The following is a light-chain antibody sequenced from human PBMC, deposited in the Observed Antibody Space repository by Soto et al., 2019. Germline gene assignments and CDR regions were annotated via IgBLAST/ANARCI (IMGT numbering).Light chain of an antibody. V-gene: IGLV1-44*01. CDR2: SNN. J-gene: IGLJ1*01. CDR1: SSNIGSNT. CDR3: AAWDDSLSYV. Sequence: QSALTQRPSASGTPGQRVTISCSGSSSNIGSNTVNWYQQLPGTAPKLLIYSNNQRPSGVPDRFSGSKSGTSASLAISGLQSEDEADYYCAAWDDSLSYVFGTGTKVTVL.